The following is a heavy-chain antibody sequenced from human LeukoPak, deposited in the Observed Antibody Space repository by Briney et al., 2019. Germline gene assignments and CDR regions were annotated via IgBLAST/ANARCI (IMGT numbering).Heavy chain of an antibody. J-gene: IGHJ4*02. D-gene: IGHD4-17*01. CDR1: GFTFSTYP. CDR2: ITSNGNSA. V-gene: IGHV3-64*01. Sequence: GSLRLSCAASGFTFSTYPMHWVRQAPGKGLEYVAAITSNGNSAYYANSVKGRFTISRDNSKNALYLQMGSLRAEDMAVYYCARRRGDQEFYYFDNWGQGTLVTVSS. CDR3: ARRRGDQEFYYFDN.